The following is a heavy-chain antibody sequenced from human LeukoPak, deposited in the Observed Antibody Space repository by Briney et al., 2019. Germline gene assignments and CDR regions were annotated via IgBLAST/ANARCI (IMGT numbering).Heavy chain of an antibody. J-gene: IGHJ4*02. CDR3: ARDVNCGGDCYSFDY. CDR1: GYTFTCYY. D-gene: IGHD2-21*02. Sequence: ASVTVSCKASGYTFTCYYMHWVRQAPGQGLEWMGWINPNSGGTNYAQKFQGRVTMTRDTSISTAYMELSRLRSDDTAVYYCARDVNCGGDCYSFDYWGQGTLVTVSS. V-gene: IGHV1-2*02. CDR2: INPNSGGT.